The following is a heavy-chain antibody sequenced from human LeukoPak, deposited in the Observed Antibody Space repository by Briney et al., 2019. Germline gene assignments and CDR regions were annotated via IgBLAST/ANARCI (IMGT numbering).Heavy chain of an antibody. V-gene: IGHV1-18*01. CDR1: GYTFTSYG. D-gene: IGHD6-13*01. CDR2: IRAYNGNT. J-gene: IGHJ4*02. Sequence: ASVKVSCKASGYTFTSYGISWERQAPGQGLEWMGWIRAYNGNTNYAQKLQGRVTMTTDTYTSTAYMELRSLRSDDTAVYYCARAHYSSSPDYWGQGTLVTVSS. CDR3: ARAHYSSSPDY.